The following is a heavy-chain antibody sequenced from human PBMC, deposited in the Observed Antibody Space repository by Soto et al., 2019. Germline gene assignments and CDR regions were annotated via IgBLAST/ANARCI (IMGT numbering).Heavy chain of an antibody. J-gene: IGHJ4*02. V-gene: IGHV3-33*01. CDR1: GFTFSSYG. CDR3: ARDKFVLSIQWQYYFDY. CDR2: IGYDGSNK. Sequence: GGSLRLSCAASGFTFSSYGMHWVRQAPGKGLEWVAVIGYDGSNKYYADSVKGRFTISRDNSKNTLYLQMNSLRAEDTAVYYCARDKFVLSIQWQYYFDYWGQGTLVTVSS. D-gene: IGHD5-12*01.